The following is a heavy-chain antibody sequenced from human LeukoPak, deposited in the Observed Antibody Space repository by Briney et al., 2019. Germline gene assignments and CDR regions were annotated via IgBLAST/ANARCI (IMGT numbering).Heavy chain of an antibody. Sequence: GGSLRLSCAASGFTVSSNHMNWVRQAPGKGLEWVSVIYSGGNTYYTDSVKGRFTISRDNSKNTPYLQMRSLRAEDTAVYYCANPPYSGSVGLVDYWGQGTLVTVSS. D-gene: IGHD1-26*01. CDR1: GFTVSSNH. CDR3: ANPPYSGSVGLVDY. J-gene: IGHJ4*02. V-gene: IGHV3-53*01. CDR2: IYSGGNT.